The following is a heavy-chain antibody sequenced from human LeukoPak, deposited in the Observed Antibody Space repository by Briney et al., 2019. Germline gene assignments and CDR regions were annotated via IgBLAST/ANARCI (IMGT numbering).Heavy chain of an antibody. D-gene: IGHD1-1*01. Sequence: GESLKISCKGSGYSFTSYWIGWVRQMPGKGLEWMGIIYPGDSDTRYSPSFQGQVTISADKSISTAYLQWSSLKASDTAMYYCARHVTYPGNYYYYYYMDIWGKGTTVTVSS. V-gene: IGHV5-51*01. CDR1: GYSFTSYW. J-gene: IGHJ6*03. CDR2: IYPGDSDT. CDR3: ARHVTYPGNYYYYYYMDI.